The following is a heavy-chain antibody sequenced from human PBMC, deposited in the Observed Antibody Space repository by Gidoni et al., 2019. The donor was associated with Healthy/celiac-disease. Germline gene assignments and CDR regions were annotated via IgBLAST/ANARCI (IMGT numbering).Heavy chain of an antibody. CDR3: TTDLSTSSSWPYYYYYGMDV. V-gene: IGHV3-15*01. CDR1: GFTLSTAW. CDR2: IKSKTDVGTK. D-gene: IGHD6-13*01. Sequence: EVQLVESGGGLVKPGGSLRLSCAASGFTLSTAWMSWVRQAPGKGLEWVGRIKSKTDVGTKDYAAPVEGRFTISRDDPKNTLYLQMNSLKTEDTAVYYCTTDLSTSSSWPYYYYYGMDVWGQGTTVTVSS. J-gene: IGHJ6*02.